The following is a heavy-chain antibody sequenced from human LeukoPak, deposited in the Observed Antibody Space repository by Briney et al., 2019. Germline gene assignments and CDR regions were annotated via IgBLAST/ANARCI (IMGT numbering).Heavy chain of an antibody. CDR2: IYYSGST. J-gene: IGHJ4*02. CDR1: GGSISSSSYY. V-gene: IGHV4-39*07. CDR3: ARELSTIAVAGNFDY. Sequence: PSETLSLTCTVSGGSISSSSYYWGWIRQPPGKGLEWIGSIYYSGSTYYNPSLKSRVTISVDTSKNQFSLKLSSVTAADTAVYYCARELSTIAVAGNFDYWGQGTLVTVSS. D-gene: IGHD6-19*01.